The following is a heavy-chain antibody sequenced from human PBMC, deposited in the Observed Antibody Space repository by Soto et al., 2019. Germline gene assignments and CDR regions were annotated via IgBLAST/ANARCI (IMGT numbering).Heavy chain of an antibody. J-gene: IGHJ3*02. CDR1: GGTLTNHA. V-gene: IGHV1-69*12. CDR3: EAIRGEYRLGAEIDI. Sequence: QVHLVQSGAELKKPGSSVKLSCKTSGGTLTNHAIIWVRQAPGQRLLWMGGIIPTFGTVNYSLKFQVRLTINADENTGIARKMLTQPQPAGKDFNYCEAIRGEYRLGAEIDIWRQGTVVTVSA. CDR2: IIPTFGTV. D-gene: IGHD3-16*01.